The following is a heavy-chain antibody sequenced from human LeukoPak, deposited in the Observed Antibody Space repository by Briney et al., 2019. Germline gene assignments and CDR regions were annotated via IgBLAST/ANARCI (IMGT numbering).Heavy chain of an antibody. Sequence: SETLSLTCTVSGGSISSYYWSWIRQPAGKGLEWLGRIYTSGSTNYNPSLKSRVTMSVDTSKNQFSLKLSSVTAADTAVYYCARVHSRYCGGDCSYFDYWGQGTLVTVSS. CDR1: GGSISSYY. CDR2: IYTSGST. J-gene: IGHJ4*02. CDR3: ARVHSRYCGGDCSYFDY. D-gene: IGHD2-21*01. V-gene: IGHV4-4*07.